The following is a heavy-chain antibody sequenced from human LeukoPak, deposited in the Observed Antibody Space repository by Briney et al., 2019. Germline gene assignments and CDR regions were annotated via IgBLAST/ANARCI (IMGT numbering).Heavy chain of an antibody. CDR3: ARAAVAGTFDY. V-gene: IGHV4-34*01. CDR1: GGSFSGYY. D-gene: IGHD6-19*01. Sequence: PSETLSLTCDVYGGSFSGYYWSWIRQPPEKGLEWIGEINPSGSTNYNPSLKSRVTISVDTSKNQFSLKLSSVTAADTAVYYCARAAVAGTFDYWGQGTLVTVSS. CDR2: INPSGST. J-gene: IGHJ4*02.